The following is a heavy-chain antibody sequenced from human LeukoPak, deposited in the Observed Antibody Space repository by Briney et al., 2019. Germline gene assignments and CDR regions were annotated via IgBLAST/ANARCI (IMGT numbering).Heavy chain of an antibody. V-gene: IGHV3-23*01. Sequence: GGSLRLSCAASGFTFSSYAMSWVRQAPGKGLEWVSAISGSGGSTYYADSVKGRFTISRDNSKNTLYLQMNSLRAEDTAVYYCAKSSGDYIWGSYRRGYVDYWGQGTLVTVSS. CDR2: ISGSGGST. D-gene: IGHD3-16*02. CDR1: GFTFSSYA. J-gene: IGHJ4*02. CDR3: AKSSGDYIWGSYRRGYVDY.